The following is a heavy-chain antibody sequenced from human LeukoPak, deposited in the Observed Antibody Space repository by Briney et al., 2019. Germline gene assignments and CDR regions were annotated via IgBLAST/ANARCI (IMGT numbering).Heavy chain of an antibody. CDR2: IYYSGST. D-gene: IGHD3-10*01. CDR3: ARAITQYYYGSGSPNWFDP. J-gene: IGHJ5*02. V-gene: IGHV4-59*08. CDR1: GGSISSYY. Sequence: PSETLSLTCTVSGGSISSYYWSWIRQPPGKGLEWIGYIYYSGSTNYNPSLKSRVTISVDTSKNQFSLKLSSVTAADTAVYYCARAITQYYYGSGSPNWFDPWGQGTLVTVSS.